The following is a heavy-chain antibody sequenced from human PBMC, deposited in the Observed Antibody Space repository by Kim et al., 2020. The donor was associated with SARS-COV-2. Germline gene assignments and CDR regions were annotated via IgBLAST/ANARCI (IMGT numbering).Heavy chain of an antibody. J-gene: IGHJ4*02. CDR2: IYYSGST. CDR1: GGSISSSGYS. Sequence: SETLSLTCTVSGGSISSSGYSWGWIRQPPGKGLEWIGTIYYSGSTYYNPSLKSRVTIFVDTSKNQLSLKLSSVTAADTAIYYCAKSLPAAAIDYWGQGTLVTVSS. D-gene: IGHD6-13*01. CDR3: AKSLPAAAIDY. V-gene: IGHV4-39*01.